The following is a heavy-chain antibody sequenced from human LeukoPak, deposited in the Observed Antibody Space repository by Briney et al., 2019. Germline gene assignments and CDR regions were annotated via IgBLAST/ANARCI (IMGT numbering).Heavy chain of an antibody. Sequence: GGSLRLSCAASGFTFSSYAMSWVRQAPGKGLEWVSAISGSGGSTYYADSVKGRFTISRDNSKNTLYLQMNSLRAEDTAVYYCARDDCSGGSCYSDAFDIWGQGTMVTVSS. D-gene: IGHD2-15*01. J-gene: IGHJ3*02. CDR3: ARDDCSGGSCYSDAFDI. CDR2: ISGSGGST. V-gene: IGHV3-23*01. CDR1: GFTFSSYA.